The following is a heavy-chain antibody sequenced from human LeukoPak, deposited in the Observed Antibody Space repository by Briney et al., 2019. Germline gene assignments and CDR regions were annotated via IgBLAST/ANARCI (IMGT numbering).Heavy chain of an antibody. Sequence: GSLRLSCAASGFTFSSYAMHWVRQAPGKGLEWVSAISGSGGSTYYADSVKGRFTISRDNSKNTLYLQMNSLRAEDTAVYYCAKYPPSHVVPAATNWFDPWGQGTLVTVSS. V-gene: IGHV3-23*01. CDR1: GFTFSSYA. D-gene: IGHD2-2*01. J-gene: IGHJ5*02. CDR3: AKYPPSHVVPAATNWFDP. CDR2: ISGSGGST.